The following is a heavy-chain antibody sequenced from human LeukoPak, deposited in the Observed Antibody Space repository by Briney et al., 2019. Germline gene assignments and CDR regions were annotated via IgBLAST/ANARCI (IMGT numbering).Heavy chain of an antibody. CDR1: GFTVSSNY. Sequence: PGGSPRLSCAASGFTVSSNYMSWVRQAPGKGLEWVSLIYTGGKSYYADSVKGRFTLSRDNSKNTVYLQMTSLRVEDTAMYYCATISDLLYYFDSWGQGTLVTVSS. CDR2: IYTGGKS. CDR3: ATISDLLYYFDS. J-gene: IGHJ4*02. V-gene: IGHV3-66*01.